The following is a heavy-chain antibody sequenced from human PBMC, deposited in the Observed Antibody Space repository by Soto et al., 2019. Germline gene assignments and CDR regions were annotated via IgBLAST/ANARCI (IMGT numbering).Heavy chain of an antibody. CDR1: GYTFTSYG. D-gene: IGHD3-9*01. CDR3: ARVTDFDWLLPHFDY. V-gene: IGHV1-18*01. CDR2: ISAYNGNT. Sequence: GASVKVSCTASGYTFTSYGISWVRQAPGQGLEWMGWISAYNGNTNYAQKLQGRVTMTTDTSTSTAYMEPRSLRSDDTAVYYCARVTDFDWLLPHFDYWGQGTLVTVSS. J-gene: IGHJ4*02.